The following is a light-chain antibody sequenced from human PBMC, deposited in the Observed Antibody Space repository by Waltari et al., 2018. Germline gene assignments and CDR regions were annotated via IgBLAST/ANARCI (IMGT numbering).Light chain of an antibody. J-gene: IGLJ1*01. CDR2: EVI. CDR1: TSDVGNYNL. V-gene: IGLV2-23*02. Sequence: QSALTQPASVSGTPGQSITISCTGTTSDVGNYNLVPWYQQHPGKAPKLMICEVIKRPAGVSDRFSGSKSGTSASLTISGLQAEDESDYYCCSYAGSGTYVFGTGTKVTVL. CDR3: CSYAGSGTYV.